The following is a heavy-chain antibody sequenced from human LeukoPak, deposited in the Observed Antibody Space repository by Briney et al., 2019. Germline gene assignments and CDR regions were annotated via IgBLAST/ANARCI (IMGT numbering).Heavy chain of an antibody. Sequence: SETLSLTCAVYGGSFSGYYWSWIRQPPGKGLEWIGEINHSGSTNYNPSLKSRVTISVDTSKNQFSLKLSSVTAADTAVYYCARGRGGPRGYSSGWLSYWGQGTLVTVSS. V-gene: IGHV4-34*01. J-gene: IGHJ4*02. CDR3: ARGRGGPRGYSSGWLSY. CDR2: INHSGST. D-gene: IGHD6-19*01. CDR1: GGSFSGYY.